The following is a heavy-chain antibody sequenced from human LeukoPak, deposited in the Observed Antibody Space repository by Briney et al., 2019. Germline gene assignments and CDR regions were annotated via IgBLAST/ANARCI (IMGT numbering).Heavy chain of an antibody. Sequence: GGSLRLSCAASGFTFTNHYMDWVRQAPGKGLEWVSYISSSSSTIYYADSVKGRFTISRDNAKNSLYLQMNSLRAEDTAVYYCARGARGYSYLYYYYMDVWGKGTTVTVSS. J-gene: IGHJ6*03. CDR3: ARGARGYSYLYYYYMDV. D-gene: IGHD5-18*01. CDR2: ISSSSSTI. CDR1: GFTFTNHY. V-gene: IGHV3-48*01.